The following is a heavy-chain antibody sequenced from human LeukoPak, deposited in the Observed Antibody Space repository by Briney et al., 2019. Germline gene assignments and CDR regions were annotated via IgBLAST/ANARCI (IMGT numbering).Heavy chain of an antibody. CDR3: VRDPDALDF. V-gene: IGHV3-48*02. J-gene: IGHJ4*02. CDR2: IRSSGSPI. CDR1: GFTFSDYS. Sequence: GRSLRLSCAASGFTFSDYSMNWVRQAPGKGLEWVAYIRSSGSPIYYADSVKGRFTISRDNAKNSLYLQMNSLRDEDTAVYYCVRDPDALDFWGQGTPVTVSS.